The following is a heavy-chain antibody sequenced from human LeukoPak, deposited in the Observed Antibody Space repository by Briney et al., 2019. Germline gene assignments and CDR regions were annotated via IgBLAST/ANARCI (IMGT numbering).Heavy chain of an antibody. V-gene: IGHV4-39*07. CDR1: GGSINKATYN. J-gene: IGHJ4*02. CDR2: LSSSGST. CDR3: ARDYVVDSTLVAFFDY. Sequence: SETLSLTCTVSGGSINKATYNWGWIRQPPGKGLEWIGSLSSSGSTYYNPSLKGRVTSSLDTSKNQFSLKLSSVTAADTAVYYCARDYVVDSTLVAFFDYWGQGMLVTVSS. D-gene: IGHD2-8*02.